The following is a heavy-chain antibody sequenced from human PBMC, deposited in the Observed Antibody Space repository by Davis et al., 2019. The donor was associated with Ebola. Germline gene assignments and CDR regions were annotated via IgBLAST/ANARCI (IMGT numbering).Heavy chain of an antibody. CDR2: IYPGDSDT. CDR1: GYSFTSYW. Sequence: GESLKISCKGSGYSFTSYWIGWVRQMSGKSLEWMGIIYPGDSDTRYSPSFHGQVTISADKSISTAYLQWSSLKASDTAMYYCARRGGAAGDAFDIWGQGTMVTVSS. D-gene: IGHD2-15*01. J-gene: IGHJ3*02. CDR3: ARRGGAAGDAFDI. V-gene: IGHV5-51*01.